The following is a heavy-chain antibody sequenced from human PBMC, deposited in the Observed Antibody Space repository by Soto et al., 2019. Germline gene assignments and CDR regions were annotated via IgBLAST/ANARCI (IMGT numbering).Heavy chain of an antibody. D-gene: IGHD5-18*01. CDR3: ALGGYNYGRPFDF. CDR2: IYYSGN. J-gene: IGHJ4*02. Sequence: SETLSLTCNVSGGSISNFHLSWIRQPPGKGLEWIGYIYYSGNYYNPSLTSRVSMSLDKSKNQFSLHLKSMTAADTALYFCALGGYNYGRPFDFWGQGTRVTVS. CDR1: GGSISNFH. V-gene: IGHV4-59*01.